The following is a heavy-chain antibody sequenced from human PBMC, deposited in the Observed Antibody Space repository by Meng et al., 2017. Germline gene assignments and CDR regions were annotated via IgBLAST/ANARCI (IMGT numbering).Heavy chain of an antibody. J-gene: IGHJ4*02. V-gene: IGHV3-21*01. CDR3: ARGRNCGGDCSPYPTDY. Sequence: GESLKISCAASGFTFSSYSMNWVRQAPGKGLEWVSSISSSSSYIYYADSVKGRFTISRDNAKNSLYLQMSSLRAEDTAVYYCARGRNCGGDCSPYPTDYWGQGTLVTVSS. D-gene: IGHD2-21*02. CDR2: ISSSSSYI. CDR1: GFTFSSYS.